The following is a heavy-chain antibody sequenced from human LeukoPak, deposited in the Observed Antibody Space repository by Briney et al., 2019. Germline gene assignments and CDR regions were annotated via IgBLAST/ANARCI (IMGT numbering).Heavy chain of an antibody. Sequence: GGSLRLSCAASGFTFSSYSMNWVRQAPGKGLEWVSSISSSSYIYYADSVKGRFTISRDNAKNSLYLQMNSLRAEDTAVYYCARSRTLYYYGSGSYYDYWGQGTLVTVSS. CDR2: ISSSSYI. J-gene: IGHJ4*02. CDR3: ARSRTLYYYGSGSYYDY. CDR1: GFTFSSYS. D-gene: IGHD3-10*01. V-gene: IGHV3-21*01.